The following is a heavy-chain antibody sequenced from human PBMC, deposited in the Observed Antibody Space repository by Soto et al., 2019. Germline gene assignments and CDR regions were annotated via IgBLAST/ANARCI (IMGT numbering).Heavy chain of an antibody. CDR3: ARDTLYDSSGYYYVGYNWFDP. Sequence: ASVKVSCKASGYTFTSYSMHWVRQAPGQRLEWMGWINAGNGNTKYSQKFQGRVTITRDTSASTAYMELSSLRSEDTAVYYCARDTLYDSSGYYYVGYNWFDPWGQGTLVTVSS. J-gene: IGHJ5*02. V-gene: IGHV1-3*01. CDR1: GYTFTSYS. CDR2: INAGNGNT. D-gene: IGHD3-22*01.